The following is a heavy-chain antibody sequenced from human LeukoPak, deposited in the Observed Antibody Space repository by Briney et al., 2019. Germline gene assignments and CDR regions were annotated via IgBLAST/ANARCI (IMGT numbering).Heavy chain of an antibody. D-gene: IGHD7-27*01. CDR2: INPNSGGT. CDR3: ARDRHWAPDAFDI. CDR1: GYTFTGCY. V-gene: IGHV1-2*04. J-gene: IGHJ3*02. Sequence: GASVKVSCKASGYTFTGCYMHWVRQAPGQGLEWMGWINPNSGGTNYAQKFQGWVTMTRDTSISTAYMELSRLRSDDTAVYYCARDRHWAPDAFDIWGQGTMVTVFS.